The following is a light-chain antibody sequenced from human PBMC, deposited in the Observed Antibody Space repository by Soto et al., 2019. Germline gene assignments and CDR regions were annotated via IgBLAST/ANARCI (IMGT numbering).Light chain of an antibody. CDR1: QSVTSTY. Sequence: DIVLAQSPGTLSLSPGERATLSCRASQSVTSTYLSWYQQKPGQAPRLLFYAASSRAMGVPDRFTGSGSGTDFTLTINGLEPEDFAVYYCQHYGRSPTFGPGTKVEIK. V-gene: IGKV3-20*01. J-gene: IGKJ1*01. CDR2: AAS. CDR3: QHYGRSPT.